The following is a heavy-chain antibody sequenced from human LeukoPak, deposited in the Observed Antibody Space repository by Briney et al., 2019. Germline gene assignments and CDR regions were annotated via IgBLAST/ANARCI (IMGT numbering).Heavy chain of an antibody. J-gene: IGHJ4*02. CDR1: RYTFTGYY. V-gene: IGHV1-2*02. D-gene: IGHD4-17*01. CDR2: INPNSGVT. CDR3: ARDFGRAYGDKFDY. Sequence: ASVKVSCKASRYTFTGYYMHWVRQAPGQGLEWMGWINPNSGVTDYAQKFRGRVTMTRDTSISTAYMEVSSLRSDDTAVYYCARDFGRAYGDKFDYWGQGTLVTVSS.